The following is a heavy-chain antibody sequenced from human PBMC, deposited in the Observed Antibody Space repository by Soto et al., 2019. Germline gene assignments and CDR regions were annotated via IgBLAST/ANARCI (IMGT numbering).Heavy chain of an antibody. J-gene: IGHJ4*02. D-gene: IGHD2-8*01. CDR1: GSTFSSCS. CDR2: ISGSGDTK. CDR3: AKYCSSDVCFDY. V-gene: IGHV3-48*02. Sequence: PGGSLRLSCASSGSTFSSCSMNWVRQAPGKGLEWVSFISGSGDTKYYADSVKGRFTISRDNAKNSLYLQMSSLRDEDTAVYYCAKYCSSDVCFDYWGQGTLVTVSS.